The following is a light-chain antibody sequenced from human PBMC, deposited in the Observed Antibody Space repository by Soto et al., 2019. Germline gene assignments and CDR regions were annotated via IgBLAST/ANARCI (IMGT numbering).Light chain of an antibody. V-gene: IGKV3D-20*02. Sequence: IVVAQCPGTLSLSPGERATRSCRASESVSSSYLAWYQQKPGQDPRLLIYGASSRANGVPARFSGSGSGTDFTLTISSLQPEDFAAYYCQQHNNWPLTFGGGTKVDI. CDR2: GAS. CDR1: ESVSSSY. J-gene: IGKJ4*01. CDR3: QQHNNWPLT.